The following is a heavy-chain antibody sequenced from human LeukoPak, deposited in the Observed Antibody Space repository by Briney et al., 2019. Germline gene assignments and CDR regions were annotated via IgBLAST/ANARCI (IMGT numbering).Heavy chain of an antibody. V-gene: IGHV4-4*02. J-gene: IGHJ4*02. Sequence: SETLSLTCAVSGGFISSSNWWSWVRQPPEKGLEWIGEIYHSGNTNYNPSHRSRVTISVDKSKNQFSLKLSSVTAADTAVYYCARNVDTAMAYDYWGQGTLVTVSS. CDR2: IYHSGNT. CDR1: GGFISSSNW. D-gene: IGHD5-18*01. CDR3: ARNVDTAMAYDY.